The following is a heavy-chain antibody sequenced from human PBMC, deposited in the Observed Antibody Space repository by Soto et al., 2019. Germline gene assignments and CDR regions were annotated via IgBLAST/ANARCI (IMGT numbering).Heavy chain of an antibody. V-gene: IGHV1-69*13. Sequence: SVKVSCKAPGGTFSSYAISWVRQAPGQGLEWMGGIIPIFGTANYAQKFQGRVTITADESTSTAYMELSSLRSEDTAVYYCARDGPSIAAQNYYYYYGMDVWGQGTTVTVSS. CDR1: GGTFSSYA. CDR3: ARDGPSIAAQNYYYYYGMDV. CDR2: IIPIFGTA. D-gene: IGHD6-6*01. J-gene: IGHJ6*02.